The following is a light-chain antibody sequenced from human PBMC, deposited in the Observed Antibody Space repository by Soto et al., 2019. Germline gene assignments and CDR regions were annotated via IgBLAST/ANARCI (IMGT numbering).Light chain of an antibody. CDR2: RIF. CDR3: RQHYAWPWT. J-gene: IGKJ1*01. V-gene: IGKV3-15*01. CDR1: QSVVSD. Sequence: EIVITQSLATLSVSPGEIAPLSCRASQSVVSDLDWFHQKPGQAPRLVLLRIFTRAIGVPARFSGSGSETEFTLTIIGLQSEDSVVYYCRQHYAWPWTFGQGTKV.